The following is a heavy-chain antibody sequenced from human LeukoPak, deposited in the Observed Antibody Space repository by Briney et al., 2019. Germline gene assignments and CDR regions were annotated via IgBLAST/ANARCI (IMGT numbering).Heavy chain of an antibody. D-gene: IGHD1-26*01. V-gene: IGHV1-24*01. J-gene: IGHJ6*03. CDR1: GYTLSELS. Sequence: ASVKVSCKVSGYTLSELSMHWVRQAPGKGLEWMASFDREEGKTIDAQKFQGRVTMTEDTSTDTAYMELSSLRSEDTAVYYCATGVGPTHPHYYYSYMDVWGKGTTVTVSS. CDR2: FDREEGKT. CDR3: ATGVGPTHPHYYYSYMDV.